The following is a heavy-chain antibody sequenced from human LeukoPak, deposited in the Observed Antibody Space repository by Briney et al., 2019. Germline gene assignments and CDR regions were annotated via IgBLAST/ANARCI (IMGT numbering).Heavy chain of an antibody. CDR2: IYYSGST. D-gene: IGHD3-16*01. CDR1: GGSISSSSYY. J-gene: IGHJ4*02. CDR3: ARTITFEGAADY. V-gene: IGHV4-39*01. Sequence: SETLSLTCTVSGGSISSSSYYWGWIRQPPGKGLEWIGSIYYSGSTYYNPSLKSRVTISVDTSKNQFSLKLSSVTAADTAVYYCARTITFEGAADYWGQGTLVTVSS.